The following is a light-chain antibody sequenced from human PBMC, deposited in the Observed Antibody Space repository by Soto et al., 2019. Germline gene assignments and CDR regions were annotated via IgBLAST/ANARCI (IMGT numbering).Light chain of an antibody. CDR3: KSYAGSNTYV. CDR2: EVV. Sequence: QSVLTQPPSASGSPGQSVTISCTGTSSDVGRYNYISFYQHHPGKAXILIIYEVVQRPSGVPDRFSGSKSGNTASLTVSGLQAADEADYFCKSYAGSNTYVFGSGTKVTVL. V-gene: IGLV2-8*01. CDR1: SSDVGRYNY. J-gene: IGLJ1*01.